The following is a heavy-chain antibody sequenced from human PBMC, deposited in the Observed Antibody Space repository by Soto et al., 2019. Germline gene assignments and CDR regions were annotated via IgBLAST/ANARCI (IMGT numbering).Heavy chain of an antibody. J-gene: IGHJ1*01. D-gene: IGHD6-19*01. CDR1: GFTFDDYA. V-gene: IGHV3-43D*04. CDR2: ISWDGGST. CDR3: AKAPAVAGTSYFQH. Sequence: GGSLRLSCAASGFTFDDYAMHWVRQAPGKGLGWVSLISWDGGSTYYADSVKGRFTISRDNSKNSLYLQMNSLRAEDTALYYCAKAPAVAGTSYFQHWGQGTLVTVSS.